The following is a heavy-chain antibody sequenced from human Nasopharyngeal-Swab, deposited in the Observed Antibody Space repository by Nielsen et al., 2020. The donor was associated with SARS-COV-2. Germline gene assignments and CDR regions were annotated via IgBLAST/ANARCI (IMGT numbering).Heavy chain of an antibody. CDR3: ARESRSSWYGDYYYGMDV. D-gene: IGHD6-13*01. CDR2: ITGSGGKT. V-gene: IGHV3-23*01. Sequence: VRQAPGKGLEWVSSITGSGGKTYYADSVKGRFTISRDNSKNTLYLQMNSLRAEDTAVYYCARESRSSWYGDYYYGMDVWGQGTTVTVSS. J-gene: IGHJ6*02.